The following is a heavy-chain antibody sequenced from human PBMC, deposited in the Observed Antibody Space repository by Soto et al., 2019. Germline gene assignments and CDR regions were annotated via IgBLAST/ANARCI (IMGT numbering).Heavy chain of an antibody. CDR2: ISSSSSYT. V-gene: IGHV3-11*06. CDR1: GLTFCDYY. J-gene: IGHJ4*02. D-gene: IGHD6-13*01. Sequence: GGSLRLSCAASGLTFCDYYMSWIRKAPGKGLEWVSYISSSSSYTNYADSVKGRFTISRDNAKNSLYLQMNSLRAEDTAVYYCARDANRAAARPFDYWGQGTLVTVSS. CDR3: ARDANRAAARPFDY.